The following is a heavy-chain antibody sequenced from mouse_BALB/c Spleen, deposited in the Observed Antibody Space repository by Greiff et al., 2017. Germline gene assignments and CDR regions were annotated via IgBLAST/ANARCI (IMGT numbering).Heavy chain of an antibody. D-gene: IGHD2-3*01. CDR3: ARRDGFAY. V-gene: IGHV1-7*01. Sequence: VQLKESGAELAKPGASVKMSCKASGYTFTSYWMHWVKQRPGQGLEWIGYINPSTGYTEYNQKFKDKATLTADKSSSTAYMQLSSLTSEDSAVYYCARRDGFAYWGQGTLVTVSA. CDR2: INPSTGYT. J-gene: IGHJ3*01. CDR1: GYTFTSYW.